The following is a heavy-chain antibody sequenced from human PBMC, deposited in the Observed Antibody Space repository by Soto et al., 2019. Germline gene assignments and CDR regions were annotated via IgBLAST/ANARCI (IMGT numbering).Heavy chain of an antibody. Sequence: SETLSLTCTVSGGSISSNSHYWGWIRQPPGKGLEWIGSIYYSGNTYYNSSLKSRVTISVDTSQNQFSLKLSSVTAADSGVYYCRRSSRYGTDVWGQGTTVTVSS. D-gene: IGHD6-13*01. V-gene: IGHV4-39*01. CDR3: RRSSRYGTDV. CDR2: IYYSGNT. CDR1: GGSISSNSHY. J-gene: IGHJ6*02.